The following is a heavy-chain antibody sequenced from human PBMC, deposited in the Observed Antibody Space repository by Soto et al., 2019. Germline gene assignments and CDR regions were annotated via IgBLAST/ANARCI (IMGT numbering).Heavy chain of an antibody. D-gene: IGHD6-6*01. CDR1: GYTFTSYY. V-gene: IGHV1-2*04. CDR3: ATTGYSSSSQFHAFDI. Sequence: ASVKVSCKASGYTFTSYYMHWVRQAPGQGLEWMGWINPNSGGTNYAQKFQGWVTMTRDTSISTAYMELSRLRSDDTAVYYCATTGYSSSSQFHAFDIWGQGTMVTVSS. J-gene: IGHJ3*02. CDR2: INPNSGGT.